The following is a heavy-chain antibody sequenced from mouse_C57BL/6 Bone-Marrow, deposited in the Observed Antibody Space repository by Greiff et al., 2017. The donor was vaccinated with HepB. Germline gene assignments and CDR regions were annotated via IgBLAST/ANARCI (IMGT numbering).Heavy chain of an antibody. V-gene: IGHV1-69*01. D-gene: IGHD1-1*01. CDR3: ARGGCITTVVATYWYFDV. Sequence: QVQLQQPGAELVMPGASVKLSCKASGYTFTSYWMHWVKQRPGQGLEWIGEIDPSDSYTNYNQKFKGKSTLTVDKSSSTAYMQLSSLTSEDSAVYYCARGGCITTVVATYWYFDVWGTGTTVTVSS. CDR1: GYTFTSYW. CDR2: IDPSDSYT. J-gene: IGHJ1*03.